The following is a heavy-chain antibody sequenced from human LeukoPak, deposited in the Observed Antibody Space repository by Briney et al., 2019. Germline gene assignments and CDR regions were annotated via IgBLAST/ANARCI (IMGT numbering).Heavy chain of an antibody. D-gene: IGHD2-21*02. Sequence: PGGSLRLSCAASGLTFSSFAMNWVRQAPGKGLEWVSTISGSGGSTYYADSVKGRFTISRDNSKSTLYLQMNSLRADDTAVYFCAKSAPQGGHDFRDAFEIWGQGTMVTVSS. CDR1: GLTFSSFA. V-gene: IGHV3-23*01. CDR2: ISGSGGST. J-gene: IGHJ3*02. CDR3: AKSAPQGGHDFRDAFEI.